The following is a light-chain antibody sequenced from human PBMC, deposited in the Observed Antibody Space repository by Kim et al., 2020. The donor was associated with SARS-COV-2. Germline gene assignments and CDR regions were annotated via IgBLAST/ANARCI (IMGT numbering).Light chain of an antibody. CDR3: QQANDWPPLT. J-gene: IGKJ1*01. V-gene: IGKV3-15*01. CDR1: QTINNK. CDR2: GAT. Sequence: YTGERATLCSRASQTINNKLVWYQQKPGQDPRLLIYGATTRATGVPARFIGSGSETDFTLTISSLQSEDFAVYYCQQANDWPPLTFGQGTKVDIK.